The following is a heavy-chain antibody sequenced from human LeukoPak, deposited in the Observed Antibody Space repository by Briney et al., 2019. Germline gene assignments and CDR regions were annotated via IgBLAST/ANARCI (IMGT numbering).Heavy chain of an antibody. D-gene: IGHD4-17*01. J-gene: IGHJ4*02. CDR3: ARVYGGYGDYHFDY. CDR1: GFTFSSYW. CDR2: INSDGSST. Sequence: GGSLRLSCAASGFTFSSYWMHWVRQAPGKGLVWVSRINSDGSSTSYADSVKGRFTISRDNAKNTLFLQMNGLRAEDTAVYYCARVYGGYGDYHFDYWGQETLVTVSS. V-gene: IGHV3-74*01.